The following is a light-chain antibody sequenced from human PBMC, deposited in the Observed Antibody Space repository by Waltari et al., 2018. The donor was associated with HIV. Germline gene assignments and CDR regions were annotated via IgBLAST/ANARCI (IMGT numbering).Light chain of an antibody. CDR1: GSNIGSNS. V-gene: IGLV1-47*01. CDR2: RNN. J-gene: IGLJ3*02. CDR3: AAWDDSLSGPV. Sequence: QSILTQPPSPSGTPGQRVTISCSGSGSNIGSNSVSWYHLLLGTAPKLLIYRNNQRPSGVPDRFSGSKSATSASLAIGGLRSEDEADYYCAAWDDSLSGPVFGGGTKLTVL.